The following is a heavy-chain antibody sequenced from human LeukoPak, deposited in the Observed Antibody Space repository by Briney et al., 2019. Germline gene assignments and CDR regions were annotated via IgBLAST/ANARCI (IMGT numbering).Heavy chain of an antibody. V-gene: IGHV4-34*01. CDR2: INHSGTT. J-gene: IGHJ4*02. D-gene: IGHD3-10*01. Sequence: SATLSLTCSVSGGSFSGSYWSWIRQPPGKGLEWIGEINHSGTTNYNPSLARRVTVSVDTSKNQFSLNLTSVTAADTAVYFCARGIVYGSGSYYKAYYFDSWGQGTLVTVSS. CDR1: GGSFSGSY. CDR3: ARGIVYGSGSYYKAYYFDS.